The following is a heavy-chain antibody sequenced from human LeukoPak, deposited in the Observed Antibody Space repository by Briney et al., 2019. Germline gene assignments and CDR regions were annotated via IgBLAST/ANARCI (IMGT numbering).Heavy chain of an antibody. CDR2: ISSSSSYM. CDR1: GFTFSSYS. D-gene: IGHD6-6*01. V-gene: IGHV3-21*01. J-gene: IGHJ4*02. CDR3: ARMGLLYSSSAEAFEC. Sequence: GGSLRLSCAASGFTFSSYSMNWVRQAPGKGLEWVSSISSSSSYMYYADSVKGRFTISRDNAKNSLYLQMDSLRAEDTAVYYCARMGLLYSSSAEAFECWGQGTLVTVSS.